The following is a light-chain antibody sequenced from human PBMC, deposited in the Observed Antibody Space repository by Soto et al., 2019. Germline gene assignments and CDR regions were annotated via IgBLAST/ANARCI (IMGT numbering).Light chain of an antibody. CDR2: WAS. CDR1: QTIFYSSNNRNY. V-gene: IGKV4-1*01. Sequence: DIVMTQSPDSLTVSLGERATINCTSSQTIFYSSNNRNYLAWYQQRPGQPPKLLIYWASTRESGVPDRSSGSGSGTDFTLTISSLQTEDVALYYCQQYYNFPRTFGQGTKVDIK. CDR3: QQYYNFPRT. J-gene: IGKJ1*01.